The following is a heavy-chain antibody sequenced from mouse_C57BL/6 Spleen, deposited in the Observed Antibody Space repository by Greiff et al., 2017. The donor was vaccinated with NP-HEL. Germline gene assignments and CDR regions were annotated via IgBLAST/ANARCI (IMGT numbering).Heavy chain of an antibody. V-gene: IGHV1-77*01. J-gene: IGHJ4*01. CDR3: AREFITTVVAGDYAMDY. CDR2: IGPGSGST. D-gene: IGHD1-1*01. CDR1: GYTFTDYY. Sequence: QVHVKQSGAELVKPGASVKISCKASGYTFTDYYINWVKQRPGQGLEWIGKIGPGSGSTYYNEKFKGKATLTADKSSSTAYMQLSSLTSEDSAVYFCAREFITTVVAGDYAMDYWGQGTSVTVSS.